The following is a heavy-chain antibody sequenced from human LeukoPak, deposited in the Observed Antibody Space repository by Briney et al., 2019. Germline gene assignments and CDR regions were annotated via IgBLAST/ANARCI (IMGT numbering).Heavy chain of an antibody. D-gene: IGHD1-1*01. CDR3: ARGLLLYNWNDVPRRDDAFDI. V-gene: IGHV4-34*01. Sequence: SETLSLTCAVYGGSFSGYYWSWIRQPPGKGLEWIGEINHSGSTNYNPSLKSRVTISVDKSNNQFSLKLSSVTAADTAVYYCARGLLLYNWNDVPRRDDAFDIWGQGTMVTVSS. J-gene: IGHJ3*02. CDR1: GGSFSGYY. CDR2: INHSGST.